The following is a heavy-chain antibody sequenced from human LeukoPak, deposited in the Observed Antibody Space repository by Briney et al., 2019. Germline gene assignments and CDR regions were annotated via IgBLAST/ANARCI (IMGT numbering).Heavy chain of an antibody. CDR3: ARGNAYYYGSGSPHY. CDR2: IKKDGSEK. Sequence: GGSLRLSCAASGFTFSSYWMSWVRQAPGKGLEWVANIKKDGSEKYYVDSVKGRFTISRDNAKTSLYLQMNSLRAEDTAVYYCARGNAYYYGSGSPHYWGQGTLVTVSS. J-gene: IGHJ4*02. D-gene: IGHD3-10*01. CDR1: GFTFSSYW. V-gene: IGHV3-7*01.